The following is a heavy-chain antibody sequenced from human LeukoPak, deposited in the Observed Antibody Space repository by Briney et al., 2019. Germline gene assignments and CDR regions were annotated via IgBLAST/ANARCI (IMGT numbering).Heavy chain of an antibody. Sequence: GGSLRLSCAASGFTVSSDAMSSVRQAPGKGLEWVSAISGSGGCTYYADSVKGRFTISRDNSKKTLYLQMNSLRAEDTAVYYCAKDLESTTYGYYFDYWGQGTLVTVSS. CDR1: GFTVSSDA. J-gene: IGHJ4*02. CDR3: AKDLESTTYGYYFDY. D-gene: IGHD4-17*01. CDR2: ISGSGGCT. V-gene: IGHV3-23*01.